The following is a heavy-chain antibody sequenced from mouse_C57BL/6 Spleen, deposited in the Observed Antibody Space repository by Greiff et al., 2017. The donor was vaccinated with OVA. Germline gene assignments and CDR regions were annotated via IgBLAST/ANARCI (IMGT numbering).Heavy chain of an antibody. CDR1: GFTFSDYY. V-gene: IGHV5-16*01. Sequence: EVQLQESEGGLVQPGSSMKLSCTASGFTFSDYYMAWVRQVPEKGLEWVANINYDGSSTYYLDSLKSRFIISRDNAKNILYLQMSSLKSEDTATYYCARALYDYDDAMDYWGQGTSVTVSS. D-gene: IGHD2-4*01. CDR3: ARALYDYDDAMDY. J-gene: IGHJ4*01. CDR2: INYDGSST.